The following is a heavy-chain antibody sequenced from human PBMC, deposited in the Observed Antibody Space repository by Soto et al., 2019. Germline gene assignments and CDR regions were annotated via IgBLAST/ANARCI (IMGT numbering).Heavy chain of an antibody. CDR1: GYTFSSYA. J-gene: IGHJ4*02. Sequence: GASVKVSCKASGYTFSSYAISWVRQAPGQGYEWMGIINPSGGGTTYAQKFQGRVTMTRDTSTSTVYMELSSLRSEDTAVYYCARYDYNGYYFDYWGQGTLVTVSS. V-gene: IGHV1-46*01. CDR2: INPSGGGT. D-gene: IGHD4-4*01. CDR3: ARYDYNGYYFDY.